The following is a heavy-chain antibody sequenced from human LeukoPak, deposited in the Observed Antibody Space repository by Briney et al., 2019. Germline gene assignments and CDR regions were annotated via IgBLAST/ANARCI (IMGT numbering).Heavy chain of an antibody. CDR1: GFTVSSNY. D-gene: IGHD1-26*01. CDR2: IYSDGTT. Sequence: GGSLRLSCAASGFTVSSNYMSWVRQAPGKGLEWVSFIYSDGTTYYADSVKGRFTISRDNSKNILYLQMNNLRAQDTAVYYCARGIKARLAEEWEPGAYFDYWGQGALVTVSS. V-gene: IGHV3-53*01. J-gene: IGHJ4*02. CDR3: ARGIKARLAEEWEPGAYFDY.